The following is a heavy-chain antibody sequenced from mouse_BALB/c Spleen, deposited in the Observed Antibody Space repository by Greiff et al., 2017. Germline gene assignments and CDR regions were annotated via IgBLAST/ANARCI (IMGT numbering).Heavy chain of an antibody. CDR1: GFTFTDYY. V-gene: IGHV7-3*02. CDR3: ASCGNYDFFDY. CDR2: IRNKANGYTT. D-gene: IGHD2-1*01. Sequence: EVQVVESGGGLVQPGGSLRLSCATSGFTFTDYYMSWVRQPPGKALEWLGFIRNKANGYTTEYSASVKGRFTISRDNSQSILYLQMNTLRAEDSATYYCASCGNYDFFDYWGQGTTLTVSS. J-gene: IGHJ2*01.